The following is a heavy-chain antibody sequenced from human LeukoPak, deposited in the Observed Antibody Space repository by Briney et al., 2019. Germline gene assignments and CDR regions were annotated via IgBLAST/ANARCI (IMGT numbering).Heavy chain of an antibody. D-gene: IGHD3-22*01. CDR2: INPYSGDT. V-gene: IGHV1-2*02. Sequence: ASVTVSCKASGYTFTDYYMHWVRQAPGPGLEWMGWINPYSGDTNYAQKFQGRVTMTRDTSISTAYMELSRLRSDDTAVYYCARASYDSSLRIDDIWGQGTLVTVSS. CDR3: ARASYDSSLRIDDI. J-gene: IGHJ4*02. CDR1: GYTFTDYY.